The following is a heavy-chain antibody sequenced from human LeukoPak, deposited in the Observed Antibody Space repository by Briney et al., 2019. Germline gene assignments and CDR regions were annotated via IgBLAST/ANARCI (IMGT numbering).Heavy chain of an antibody. Sequence: GGSLRLSCAASGFTFSSYSMNWVRQAPGKGLEWVSSISSSSSYIYYADSVKGRFTISRDNSKNTLYLQMNSLRAEDTAVYYCAKDRSYSSTRGSFDYWGQGTLVTVSS. D-gene: IGHD6-13*01. CDR3: AKDRSYSSTRGSFDY. CDR2: ISSSSSYI. CDR1: GFTFSSYS. V-gene: IGHV3-21*04. J-gene: IGHJ4*02.